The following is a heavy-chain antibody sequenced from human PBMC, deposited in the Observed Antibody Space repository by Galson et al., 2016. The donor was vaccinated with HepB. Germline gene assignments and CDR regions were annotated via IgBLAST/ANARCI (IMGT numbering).Heavy chain of an antibody. CDR2: SDTTSTTT. V-gene: IGHV3-48*01. CDR3: ARDRGYCTGGNCYRFSDF. Sequence: SLRLSCAASGFSFNIFSVSWVRQAPGKGLEWISYSDTTSTTTYYAESVRGRFTISRDNAKRLVHLQLNSLRVDDTAVYYCARDRGYCTGGNCYRFSDFWGQGIMVTVSS. J-gene: IGHJ3*01. D-gene: IGHD2-15*01. CDR1: GFSFNIFS.